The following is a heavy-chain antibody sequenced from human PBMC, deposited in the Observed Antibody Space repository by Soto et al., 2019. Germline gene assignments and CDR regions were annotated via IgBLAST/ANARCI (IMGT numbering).Heavy chain of an antibody. CDR2: ISAYNGNT. CDR3: ARFSGGSYNTYYFYYGMDV. CDR1: GYTFTSYG. Sequence: ASVKVSCKASGYTFTSYGISWVRQAPGQGLDWMGWISAYNGNTKYAQDLQGRVTMTTDTSTSTAYMELRSLRSDDTAVYYCARFSGGSYNTYYFYYGMDVWGQGTMVTV. V-gene: IGHV1-18*01. J-gene: IGHJ6*02. D-gene: IGHD2-15*01.